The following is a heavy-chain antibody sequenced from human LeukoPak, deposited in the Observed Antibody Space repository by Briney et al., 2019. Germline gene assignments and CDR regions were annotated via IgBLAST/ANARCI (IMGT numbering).Heavy chain of an antibody. Sequence: SETLSLTCTVSGGTTRGYYWNWIRQPPGKGLEWIGYIYYMGTTNYNPSLKSRITISVDTSKHQFSLKLSSVTAADTAVYYCARAMNYYDSSGYYYPFDYWGQGTLVTVSS. V-gene: IGHV4-59*01. CDR3: ARAMNYYDSSGYYYPFDY. CDR1: GGTTRGYY. D-gene: IGHD3-22*01. J-gene: IGHJ4*02. CDR2: IYYMGTT.